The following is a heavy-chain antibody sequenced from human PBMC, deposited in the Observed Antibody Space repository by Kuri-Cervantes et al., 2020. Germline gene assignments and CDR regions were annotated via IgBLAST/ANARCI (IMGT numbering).Heavy chain of an antibody. CDR2: IWYDGSNK. CDR1: GFTFSDYY. CDR3: ARRDYYYGMDV. J-gene: IGHJ6*02. V-gene: IGHV3-33*08. Sequence: GESLKIYCAASGFTFSDYYMSWIRQAPGKGLEWVAVIWYDGSNKYYADSVKGRFTISRDNSKNTLYLQMNSLRAEDTAVYYCARRDYYYGMDVWGQGTTVTVSS.